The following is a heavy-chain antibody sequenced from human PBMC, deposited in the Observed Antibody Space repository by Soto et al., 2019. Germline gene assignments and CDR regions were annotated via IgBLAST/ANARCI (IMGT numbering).Heavy chain of an antibody. Sequence: SETLSLTCTVSGGSISSGGYYWSWIGQHPGKGLEWIGYIYYSGSTYYNPSLKSRVTISVDTSKNQFSLKLSSVTAADTAVYYFARSYDSRSSFPFDYWGQGTLVTVSS. D-gene: IGHD3-22*01. J-gene: IGHJ4*02. CDR3: ARSYDSRSSFPFDY. CDR1: GGSISSGGYY. V-gene: IGHV4-31*03. CDR2: IYYSGST.